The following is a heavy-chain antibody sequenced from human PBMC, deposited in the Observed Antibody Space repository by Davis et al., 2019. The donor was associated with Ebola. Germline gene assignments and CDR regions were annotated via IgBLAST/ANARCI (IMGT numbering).Heavy chain of an antibody. D-gene: IGHD5-24*01. V-gene: IGHV1-2*02. J-gene: IGHJ4*02. CDR3: ARSPEMATINYYFDY. Sequence: ASVKVSCKASGYTFTGYQMHWVRQAPGQGLEWMGWINPNSGGTNYAQKFQGRVTMTRDTSISTAYMELSRLRSDDTAVYYCARSPEMATINYYFDYWGQGTLVTVSS. CDR2: INPNSGGT. CDR1: GYTFTGYQ.